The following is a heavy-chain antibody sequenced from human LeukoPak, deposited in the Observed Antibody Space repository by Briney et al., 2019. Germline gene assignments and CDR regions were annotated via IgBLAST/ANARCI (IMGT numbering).Heavy chain of an antibody. V-gene: IGHV3-43*02. D-gene: IGHD1-26*01. Sequence: QPGGSLRLPCVASGFTLDDYALHWVRQAPGKGLEWISLISGDGDNTYYADSVKGRFTISRDNSKNSLYLQMSSLRAEDTALYYCAKGVRSGTYHNCFDPWGQGTLVTVSS. J-gene: IGHJ5*02. CDR1: GFTLDDYA. CDR3: AKGVRSGTYHNCFDP. CDR2: ISGDGDNT.